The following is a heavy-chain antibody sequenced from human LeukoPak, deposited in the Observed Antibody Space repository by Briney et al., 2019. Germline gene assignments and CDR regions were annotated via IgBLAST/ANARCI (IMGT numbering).Heavy chain of an antibody. D-gene: IGHD2-15*01. CDR3: ARDFWCRGGSCRYFDY. J-gene: IGHJ4*02. V-gene: IGHV4-59*01. Sequence: PSETLSLTCTVSGGSISSYYWSWIRQPPGKGLEWIGYIYYSGSTNYNPSLKSRVTISVDTSKNQFSLNLSSVTAADTAVYYCARDFWCRGGSCRYFDYWGQGALVTVSS. CDR1: GGSISSYY. CDR2: IYYSGST.